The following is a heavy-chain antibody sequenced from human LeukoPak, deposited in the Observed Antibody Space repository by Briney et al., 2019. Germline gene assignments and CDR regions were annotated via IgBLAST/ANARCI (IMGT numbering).Heavy chain of an antibody. V-gene: IGHV3-7*01. CDR2: IKQDGSEK. CDR3: ARDEYYFDY. CDR1: GYTPTSDW. Sequence: PGGALRVSCAASGYTPTSDWMSSVRQAPGEGVGWVANIKQDGSEKYYVDSVKGRVTISRDNAKNSLYLQMNSLRAEDTAVYYCARDEYYFDYWGQGTLVTVSS. J-gene: IGHJ4*02.